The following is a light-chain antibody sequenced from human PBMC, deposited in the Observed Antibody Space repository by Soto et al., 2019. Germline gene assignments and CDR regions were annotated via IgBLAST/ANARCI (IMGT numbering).Light chain of an antibody. CDR3: QQRSNWPPGGT. CDR1: QSVSNNY. CDR2: GAS. J-gene: IGKJ1*01. V-gene: IGKV3D-20*02. Sequence: EIVLTQSPGTLSLSPGERATLSCRASQSVSNNYLAWYQQKPGQAPRLLIYGASSRATGIPDRFSGSGSGTDFTLTISGLEPEDFAVYYCQQRSNWPPGGTFGQGTKVDIK.